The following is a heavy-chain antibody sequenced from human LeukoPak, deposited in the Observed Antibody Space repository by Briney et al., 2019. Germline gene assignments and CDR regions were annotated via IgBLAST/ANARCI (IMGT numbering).Heavy chain of an antibody. CDR1: GFTFSTHG. J-gene: IGHJ4*02. V-gene: IGHV3-33*01. CDR2: TWFDGSNK. CDR3: ARDAGHYGTSRGSFFDY. D-gene: IGHD2-2*01. Sequence: GGSLRLSGAASGFTFSTHGFHWVRQAPGKGLEGVALTWFDGSNKYYADSVRGRFTIARDSPKNTLYLQMGSLRAEDTAIYFCARDAGHYGTSRGSFFDYWGQGALVTVSS.